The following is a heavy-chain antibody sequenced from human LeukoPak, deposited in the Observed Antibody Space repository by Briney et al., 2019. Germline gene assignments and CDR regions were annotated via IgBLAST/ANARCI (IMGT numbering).Heavy chain of an antibody. CDR1: GFTFSGYA. Sequence: PGGSLRLSCAASGFTFSGYAMHWVRQAPGKGLEYVSAISSNGGSTYYANSVKGRFTISRDNSKNTLYLQMGSLRGEDMAVYYCARFLRPSRWLVGGPFDYGGQGTLVTVSS. CDR2: ISSNGGST. D-gene: IGHD4-23*01. V-gene: IGHV3-64*01. J-gene: IGHJ4*02. CDR3: ARFLRPSRWLVGGPFDY.